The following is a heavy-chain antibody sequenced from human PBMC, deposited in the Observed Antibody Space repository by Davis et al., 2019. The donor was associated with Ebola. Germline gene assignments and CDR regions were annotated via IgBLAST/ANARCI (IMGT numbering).Heavy chain of an antibody. J-gene: IGHJ4*02. CDR1: GFTFRSYD. CDR2: IGTARDT. CDR3: ARAAFGSHYFDY. Sequence: PGGSLRLSCAASGFTFRSYDMHWVRQVTGKGLEWVSAIGTARDTYYSDSVKGRFTISRENAKNSLYLQLNSVRAEDTAVYFCARAAFGSHYFDYWGQGSLVTVSS. V-gene: IGHV3-13*01. D-gene: IGHD3-16*01.